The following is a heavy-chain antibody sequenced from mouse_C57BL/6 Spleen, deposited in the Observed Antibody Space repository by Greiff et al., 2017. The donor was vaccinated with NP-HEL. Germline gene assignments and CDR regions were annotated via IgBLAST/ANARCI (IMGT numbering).Heavy chain of an antibody. CDR2: IDPANGNT. CDR3: VDTGGFDY. J-gene: IGHJ2*01. Sequence: VQLQQSVAELVRPGASVKLSCTASGFSFKNTYMHWVKQRPEQGLEWIGRIDPANGNTKYAPKFKGKATITADTSTNTAYLQLSSLTSEDTAIYYCVDTGGFDYWGQGTTLTVSS. V-gene: IGHV14-3*01. CDR1: GFSFKNTY. D-gene: IGHD5-1-1*01.